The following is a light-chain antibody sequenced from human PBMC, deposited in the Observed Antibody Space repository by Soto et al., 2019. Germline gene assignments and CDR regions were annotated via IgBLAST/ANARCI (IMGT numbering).Light chain of an antibody. J-gene: IGKJ5*01. CDR2: GAS. CDR1: ESVSTN. Sequence: EIEMTQSPATLSLAPGERVTLSCRASESVSTNLAWYQQKAGQAPRLLIYGASTRATGIPDRFSGSGSGRDFTLTISGLEPEDFAVYYCQQYGSSPLISFGQGTRLEIK. CDR3: QQYGSSPLIS. V-gene: IGKV3-20*01.